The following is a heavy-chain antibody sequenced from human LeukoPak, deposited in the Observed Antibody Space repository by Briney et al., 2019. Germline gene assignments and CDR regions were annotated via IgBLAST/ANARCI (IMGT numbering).Heavy chain of an antibody. CDR1: GYSFTHHN. CDR2: IKPNNGDT. Sequence: ASVEVSCKASGYSFTHHNVHWVRQAPGQALEWMGWIKPNNGDTKFSQKFQDRVTLTSDTSIDTAYMEMSGLTSDDTAIYYCARVLSAVTSTFDYWGQGTLVTVSS. V-gene: IGHV1-2*02. CDR3: ARVLSAVTSTFDY. J-gene: IGHJ4*02. D-gene: IGHD4-17*01.